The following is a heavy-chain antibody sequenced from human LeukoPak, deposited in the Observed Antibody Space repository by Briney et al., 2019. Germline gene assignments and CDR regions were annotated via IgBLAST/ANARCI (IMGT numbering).Heavy chain of an antibody. J-gene: IGHJ6*02. CDR3: AREFDSSGYYYYYYGMDV. D-gene: IGHD3-22*01. CDR1: GYTFTGYH. V-gene: IGHV1-2*02. CDR2: INPNSGGT. Sequence: GASVKVSCKASGYTFTGYHMHWVRQAPGQGLEWMGWINPNSGGTNYAQKFQGRVTMTRDTSISTAYMELSRLRSDDTAVYYCAREFDSSGYYYYYYGMDVWGQGTTVTVSS.